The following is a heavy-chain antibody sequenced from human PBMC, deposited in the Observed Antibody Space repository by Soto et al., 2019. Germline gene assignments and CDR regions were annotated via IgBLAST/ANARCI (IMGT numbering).Heavy chain of an antibody. D-gene: IGHD2-15*01. CDR2: INGDGSST. V-gene: IGHV3-74*01. Sequence: EVQLVESGGGLVQPGGSLRLSCAASGFTFSTYWMHWVRQAPGKGLVWVSRINGDGSSTSYADSVKGRFTISRDNAKNALSLQMNSLRAEDTAVYYCARGYCRGGSCSPGGMDVWGQGTTVTVSS. CDR1: GFTFSTYW. CDR3: ARGYCRGGSCSPGGMDV. J-gene: IGHJ6*02.